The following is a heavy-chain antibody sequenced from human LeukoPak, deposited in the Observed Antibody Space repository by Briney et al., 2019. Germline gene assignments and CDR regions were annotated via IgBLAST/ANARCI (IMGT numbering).Heavy chain of an antibody. Sequence: GRSLRLSCAASGFTFSSYAMHWVRQAPGKGLEWVAVISYDGSNKYYADSVKGRFTISRDNSKNTLYLQMNSLRAEDTAVYYCARDLYYYGSGSYQGDYWGQGTLVTVSS. D-gene: IGHD3-10*01. V-gene: IGHV3-30-3*01. CDR3: ARDLYYYGSGSYQGDY. J-gene: IGHJ4*02. CDR1: GFTFSSYA. CDR2: ISYDGSNK.